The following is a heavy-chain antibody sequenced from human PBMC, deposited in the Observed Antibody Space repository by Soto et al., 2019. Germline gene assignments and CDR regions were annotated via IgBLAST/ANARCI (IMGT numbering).Heavy chain of an antibody. Sequence: SETLSLTCTFSGDSTSTYSWNWIRQPAGKGLEWIGRIYTTGSSNYNPSLESRIAISVDTPKNKFFLKLSSVTAADTAVYYCAGAAYNYGPFDSWGQGTLSPYPQ. D-gene: IGHD5-18*01. V-gene: IGHV4-4*07. CDR1: GDSTSTYS. CDR2: IYTTGSS. CDR3: AGAAYNYGPFDS. J-gene: IGHJ4*02.